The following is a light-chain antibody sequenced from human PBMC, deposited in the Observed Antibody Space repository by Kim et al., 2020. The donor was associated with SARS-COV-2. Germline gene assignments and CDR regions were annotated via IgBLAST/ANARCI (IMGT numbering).Light chain of an antibody. CDR3: NSRDSSGNHLV. J-gene: IGLJ2*01. V-gene: IGLV3-19*01. CDR1: SLRNYY. Sequence: ALGQTVRITCQGDSLRNYYPSWFQQKPGQAPVLVIYGKNNRPSGIPDRFSGSSSGNTASLTITGAQAEDEADYYCNSRDSSGNHLVFGGGTQLTVL. CDR2: GKN.